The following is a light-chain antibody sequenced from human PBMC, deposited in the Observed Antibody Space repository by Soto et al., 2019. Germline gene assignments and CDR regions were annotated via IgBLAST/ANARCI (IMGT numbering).Light chain of an antibody. V-gene: IGKV4-1*01. Sequence: ATFHSKSSQSVLYSSNNKNYLAWYQQKPGQPPKLLIYWASTRESGVPDRFSGSGSGTDFTLTISSLKADDLAVYYCQQYDSTPRTFGGGTKVDIK. J-gene: IGKJ4*02. CDR3: QQYDSTPRT. CDR1: QSVLYSSNNKNY. CDR2: WAS.